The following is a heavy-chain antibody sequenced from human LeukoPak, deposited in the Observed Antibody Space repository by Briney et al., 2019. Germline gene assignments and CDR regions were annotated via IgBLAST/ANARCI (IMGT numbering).Heavy chain of an antibody. J-gene: IGHJ5*02. CDR1: GFTFSSYW. V-gene: IGHV3-74*03. CDR2: IKSDGSGT. CDR3: ARETSYRFDP. Sequence: GGSLRLSCAASGFTFSSYWMKWVRQAPGKGLVWVSRIKSDGSGTTYADSVKGRFTISRDNAKNTLYLQMNSLGDGDTAVYYCARETSYRFDPWGQGTLVIVSS.